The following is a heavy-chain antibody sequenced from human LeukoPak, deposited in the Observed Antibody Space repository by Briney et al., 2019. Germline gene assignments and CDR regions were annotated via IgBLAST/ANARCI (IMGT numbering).Heavy chain of an antibody. V-gene: IGHV3-23*01. J-gene: IGHJ4*02. Sequence: GGSLRLSCAASGFTLSNYGMNWVRQAPGKGLEWVSAIGGSGVSTSYTDSVKGRFTISRDNSKNTLYLQMNSLRAEDTAVYYCAKIPITTPFDYWGQGTLVTVSS. CDR1: GFTLSNYG. CDR3: AKIPITTPFDY. CDR2: IGGSGVST. D-gene: IGHD4-11*01.